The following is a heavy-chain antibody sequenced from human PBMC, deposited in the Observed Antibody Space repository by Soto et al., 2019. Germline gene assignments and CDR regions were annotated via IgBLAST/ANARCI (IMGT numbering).Heavy chain of an antibody. Sequence: GGSLILSCAASGFTFSSYAMNWVRQAPGKGLEWVSTIVGSGDNTYYAESVKGRFTISRDNSKNTVYLQVNSLRADDTAVYDCAKSDSPGVYRGYARLDYWGKGT. CDR2: IVGSGDNT. CDR1: GFTFSSYA. CDR3: AKSDSPGVYRGYARLDY. D-gene: IGHD5-12*01. J-gene: IGHJ4*02. V-gene: IGHV3-23*01.